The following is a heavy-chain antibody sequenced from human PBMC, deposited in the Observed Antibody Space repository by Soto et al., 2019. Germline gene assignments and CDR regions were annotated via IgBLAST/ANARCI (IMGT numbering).Heavy chain of an antibody. CDR2: LYDGGWT. D-gene: IGHD7-27*01. Sequence: QVQLQESGPGLVKPSQTLSLTCTVSGGSISTVDYWWSWIRQSPDMGLEWIGHLYDGGWTYNNPSLASGVTMSVDTSKSQLSLTLSSVSAADTAGYYCARGPSGDKVDSWGQGTLVTVSS. V-gene: IGHV4-30-4*01. CDR1: GGSISTVDYW. J-gene: IGHJ4*02. CDR3: ARGPSGDKVDS.